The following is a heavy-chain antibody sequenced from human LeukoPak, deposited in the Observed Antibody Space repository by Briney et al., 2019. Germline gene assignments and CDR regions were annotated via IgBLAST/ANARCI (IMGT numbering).Heavy chain of an antibody. V-gene: IGHV4-30-4*08. Sequence: SETLSLTCTVSGGSISSRDYYWSWIRQPPGKGLEWIGYIHYSGSTYYNPSLKSHVTISVDTSKNQFSLKLSSVTAADTAVYYCARLVVVPAATEYYFDYWGQGTLVTVSS. CDR1: GGSISSRDYY. CDR2: IHYSGST. J-gene: IGHJ4*02. CDR3: ARLVVVPAATEYYFDY. D-gene: IGHD2-2*01.